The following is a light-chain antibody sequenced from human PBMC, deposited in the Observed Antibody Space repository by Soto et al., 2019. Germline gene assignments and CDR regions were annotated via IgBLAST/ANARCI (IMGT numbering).Light chain of an antibody. Sequence: QSALTQPASVSASPGQLITISCTGTSSDVGGYDYVSWYQQYPGKAPKLIIYEVSNRPSGVSNRFSGSKSGNTASLTISGLQGEDEADYYCNSYTTSYPVVFGVGTKLTVL. V-gene: IGLV2-14*01. CDR1: SSDVGGYDY. J-gene: IGLJ2*01. CDR2: EVS. CDR3: NSYTTSYPVV.